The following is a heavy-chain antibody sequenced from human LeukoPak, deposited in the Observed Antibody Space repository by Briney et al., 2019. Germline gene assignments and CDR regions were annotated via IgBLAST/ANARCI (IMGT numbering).Heavy chain of an antibody. CDR3: ARVTYDSSGYYGVYWFDP. Sequence: GASVKVSCKASGYTFTSYAMHWVRQAPGQRLEWMGWINAGNGNTKYSQKFQGRVTITRDTSASTAYMELSSLRSEDTAVYYCARVTYDSSGYYGVYWFDPWGQGTLVTVSS. V-gene: IGHV1-3*01. J-gene: IGHJ5*02. CDR2: INAGNGNT. CDR1: GYTFTSYA. D-gene: IGHD3-22*01.